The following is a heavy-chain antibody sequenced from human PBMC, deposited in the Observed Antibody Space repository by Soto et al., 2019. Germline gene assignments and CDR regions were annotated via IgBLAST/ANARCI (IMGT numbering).Heavy chain of an antibody. CDR3: ARESEDLTSNFDY. Sequence: WGSLRLSCAASGFTFTRYSINFFRHAPLKWLEWVSSISSTTNYIYYADSMKGRFTVSRDNAKNSVYLDMNSLSAEDTAVYCCARESEDLTSNFDYWGQGTLVTVSS. V-gene: IGHV3-21*01. CDR2: ISSTTNYI. J-gene: IGHJ4*02. CDR1: GFTFTRYS.